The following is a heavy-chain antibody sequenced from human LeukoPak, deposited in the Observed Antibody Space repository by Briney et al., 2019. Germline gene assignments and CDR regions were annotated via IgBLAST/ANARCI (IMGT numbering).Heavy chain of an antibody. CDR3: ASRSLGELVNDY. Sequence: SETLSLTCTVSGGSISSSSYYWGWIRQPPGKGLEWIGSIYYSGSTYYNPSLKSRVTISVDKSKNQFSLKLSSVTAADTAVYYCASRSLGELVNDYWGQGTLVTVSS. CDR2: IYYSGST. D-gene: IGHD3-16*01. V-gene: IGHV4-39*07. J-gene: IGHJ4*02. CDR1: GGSISSSSYY.